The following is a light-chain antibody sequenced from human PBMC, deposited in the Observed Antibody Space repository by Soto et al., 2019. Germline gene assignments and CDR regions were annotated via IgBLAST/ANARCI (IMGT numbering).Light chain of an antibody. Sequence: QSALTQPASVSGSPGQSITISCTGTSSDVGDYNYVSWYQQHPGKAPKLMIYEVSNRPSGVSNRFSGSKSGNTASLTISGLQADDEAYYYCFSYTSSNPLVFGGGTKLTVL. J-gene: IGLJ3*02. CDR3: FSYTSSNPLV. CDR2: EVS. CDR1: SSDVGDYNY. V-gene: IGLV2-14*01.